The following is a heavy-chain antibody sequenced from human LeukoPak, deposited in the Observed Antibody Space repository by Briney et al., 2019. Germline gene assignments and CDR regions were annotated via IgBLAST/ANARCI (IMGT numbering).Heavy chain of an antibody. CDR2: VYYDGST. J-gene: IGHJ4*02. CDR1: RDSISTYH. CDR3: ATYTRHCSGGTCYSIDY. V-gene: IGHV4-59*08. Sequence: PSETLSLTCTVSRDSISTYHWTWIRQPPGRGLEWIGYVYYDGSTNYNPSFKSRVTISLDASTNQFSLKLGSVTAADTATYYCATYTRHCSGGTCYSIDYWGQGTLVTVSS. D-gene: IGHD2-15*01.